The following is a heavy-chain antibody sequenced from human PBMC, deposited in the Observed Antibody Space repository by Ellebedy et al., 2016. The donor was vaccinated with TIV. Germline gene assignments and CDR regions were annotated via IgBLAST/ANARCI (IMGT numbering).Heavy chain of an antibody. Sequence: SETLSLTCAVSGDSISRSSPYWGWIRQPPGKGLEWLGSIYFTGRTFYNPSLKSRVTLSLDTSKNQFSLKLSSVTDADTAVYYCARWFGELLYVRWFDPWGQGTLVTVSS. V-gene: IGHV4-39*01. CDR1: GDSISRSSPY. CDR3: ARWFGELLYVRWFDP. J-gene: IGHJ5*02. D-gene: IGHD3-10*01. CDR2: IYFTGRT.